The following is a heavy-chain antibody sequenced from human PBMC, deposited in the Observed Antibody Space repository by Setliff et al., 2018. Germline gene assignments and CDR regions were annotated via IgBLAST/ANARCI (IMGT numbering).Heavy chain of an antibody. V-gene: IGHV1-69*06. CDR1: GGTFSSYA. CDR3: ARGTPSVFGGFDY. CDR2: IIPIFATA. J-gene: IGHJ4*02. D-gene: IGHD3-16*01. Sequence: SVKVSCKASGGTFSSYAISWVRQAPGQGLEWMGRIIPIFATANYAQKFQGRVTITADKSTSTAYMELSSLTSEDTAVYYCARGTPSVFGGFDYWGQGTQVTVSS.